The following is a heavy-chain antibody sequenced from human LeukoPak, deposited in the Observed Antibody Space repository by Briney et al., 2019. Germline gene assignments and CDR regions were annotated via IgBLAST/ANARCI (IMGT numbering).Heavy chain of an antibody. CDR3: ARHTHIAVAGTYY. CDR1: GYSFTSYW. CDR2: IDPSDSYT. J-gene: IGHJ4*02. Sequence: PGESLRISCKGSGYSFTSYWISGVRQMPGKGREWMGRIDPSDSYTNYSPSFQGHVTISADKSISTAYLQWSSLKASDTAMYYCARHTHIAVAGTYYWGQGTLVTVSS. V-gene: IGHV5-10-1*01. D-gene: IGHD6-19*01.